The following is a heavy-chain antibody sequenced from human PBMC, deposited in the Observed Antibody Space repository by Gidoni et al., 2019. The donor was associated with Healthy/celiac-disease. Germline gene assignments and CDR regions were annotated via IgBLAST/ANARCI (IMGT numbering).Heavy chain of an antibody. CDR2: IYSSGST. J-gene: IGHJ4*02. V-gene: IGHV4-30-4*01. CDR1: GGPISSGDYY. CDR3: AREGAAAGNFDY. Sequence: QVQLQESGPGLVKPSQTLSLTCTVSGGPISSGDYYWSWIRQPPGKGLEWIGYIYSSGSTYYNPSLKSRVTISVDTSKNQCSLKLSSVTAADTAVYYCAREGAAAGNFDYWGQGTLVTVSS. D-gene: IGHD6-13*01.